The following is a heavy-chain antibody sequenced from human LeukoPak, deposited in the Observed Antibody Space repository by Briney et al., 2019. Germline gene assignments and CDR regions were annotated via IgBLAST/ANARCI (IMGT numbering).Heavy chain of an antibody. CDR3: TTDFEWGYYFDY. D-gene: IGHD3-3*01. V-gene: IGHV3-15*01. CDR1: GFTFSNAW. J-gene: IGHJ4*02. CDR2: IKSKTDGGTT. Sequence: GGSLRLSCAASGFTFSNAWMSWVRQAPGKGLEWVGRIKSKTDGGTTDYAAPVKGRFTISRDDSKNTLYLQMNSLKTEDTAVYYCTTDFEWGYYFDYWGQGTLVTVSS.